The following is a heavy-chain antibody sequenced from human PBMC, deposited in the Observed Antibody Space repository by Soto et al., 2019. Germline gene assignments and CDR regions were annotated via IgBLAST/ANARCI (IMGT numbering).Heavy chain of an antibody. CDR1: GFTFSSYA. D-gene: IGHD3-3*01. CDR2: ISYDGSNK. J-gene: IGHJ5*02. V-gene: IGHV3-30-3*01. Sequence: QVQLVESGGGVVQPGRSLRLSCAASGFTFSSYAMHWVRQAPGKGLEWVAVISYDGSNKYYADSVKGRFTISRDNSKNTLYLQMNSLRAEDTAVYYCARGAVTIFGVAYNWFDPWGQGTLVTVSS. CDR3: ARGAVTIFGVAYNWFDP.